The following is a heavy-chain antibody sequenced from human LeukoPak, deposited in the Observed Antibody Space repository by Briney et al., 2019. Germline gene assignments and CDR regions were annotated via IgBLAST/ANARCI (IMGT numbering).Heavy chain of an antibody. CDR3: ASRPGADIGPLDY. CDR2: ISGSGGST. CDR1: GFTFSSYA. V-gene: IGHV3-23*01. D-gene: IGHD2-2*01. J-gene: IGHJ4*02. Sequence: GGSLRLSCAASGFTFSSYAMSWVRQAPGKGLEWVSSISGSGGSTYYTDSVKGRFTISRDNSKNTLYLQMNSLRADETAVYYCASRPGADIGPLDYWGQGTLVTVSS.